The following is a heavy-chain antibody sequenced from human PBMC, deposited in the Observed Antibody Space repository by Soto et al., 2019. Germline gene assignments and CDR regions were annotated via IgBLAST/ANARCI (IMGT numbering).Heavy chain of an antibody. Sequence: EVQLLESGGGLVQPGGSLRLSCAASGFTFSSYAMSWVRQAPGKGLEWVSAISGSGGSTYYADSVKGRFTISRDNSKNTLYRQMNSLRAEDTAVYYCARDREGGYVSDAFDFWGQGTMFTVS. D-gene: IGHD3-22*01. V-gene: IGHV3-23*01. J-gene: IGHJ3*01. CDR2: ISGSGGST. CDR1: GFTFSSYA. CDR3: ARDREGGYVSDAFDF.